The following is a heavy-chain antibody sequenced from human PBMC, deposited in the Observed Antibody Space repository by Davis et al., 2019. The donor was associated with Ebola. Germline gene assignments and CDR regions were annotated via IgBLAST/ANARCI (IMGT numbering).Heavy chain of an antibody. CDR2: INPNSGGT. CDR3: ARRGGQWLVYGWDYYGMDV. J-gene: IGHJ6*02. Sequence: ASVKVSCKASGYTFTGYYMHWVRQAPGQGLEWMGWINPNSGGTNYAQKFQGRVTMTRDTSISTAYMELSRLRSDDTAVYYCARRGGQWLVYGWDYYGMDVWGQGTTVTVSS. CDR1: GYTFTGYY. V-gene: IGHV1-2*02. D-gene: IGHD6-19*01.